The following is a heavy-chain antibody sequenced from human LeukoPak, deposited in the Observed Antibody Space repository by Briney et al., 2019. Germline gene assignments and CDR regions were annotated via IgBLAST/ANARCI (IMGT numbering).Heavy chain of an antibody. J-gene: IGHJ5*02. D-gene: IGHD3-10*01. CDR3: ARGGGMRYYYGWGSPYKP. V-gene: IGHV4-34*01. CDR2: INNSGST. Sequence: SETLTLTCALYVGSFSGYYGSCIRHPPGKGLEGIGEINNSGSTNYNSYVKSGDSISVDTSKNQFSLKLSSVTAAETAVYYYARGGGMRYYYGWGSPYKPWGQGTLVTVSS. CDR1: VGSFSGYY.